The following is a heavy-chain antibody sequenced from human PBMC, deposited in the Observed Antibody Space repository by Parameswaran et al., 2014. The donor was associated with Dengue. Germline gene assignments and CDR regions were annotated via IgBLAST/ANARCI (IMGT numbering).Heavy chain of an antibody. CDR3: ARVLGWEEYYFDY. Sequence: WIRQPPGKGLEWIGEIYHSGSTNYNPSLKSQVTISVDKSKNQFSLKLSSVTAADTAVYYCARVLGWEEYYFDYWGQEPWHRL. V-gene: IGHV4-4*02. D-gene: IGHD3-3*02. J-gene: IGHJ4*01. CDR2: IYHSGST.